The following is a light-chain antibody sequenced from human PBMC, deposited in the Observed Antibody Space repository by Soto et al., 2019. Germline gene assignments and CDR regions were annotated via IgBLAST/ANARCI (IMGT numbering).Light chain of an antibody. CDR2: DAS. V-gene: IGKV3-11*01. CDR1: QGVSSS. CDR3: QQRSNWPMST. Sequence: EIVFTQSPATLSLSPGERATLSCRASQGVSSSLAWYQQKPGQAPRPLIYDASNRATGIPARFSGSGSGTDFTLTISSLEPEDFAVYYCQQRSNWPMSTFGQGTRLEIK. J-gene: IGKJ5*01.